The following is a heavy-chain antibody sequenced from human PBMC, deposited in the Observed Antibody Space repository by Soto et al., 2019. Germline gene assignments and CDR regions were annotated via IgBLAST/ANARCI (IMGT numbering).Heavy chain of an antibody. D-gene: IGHD6-19*01. CDR3: AKEDTSSGSLDY. CDR2: ISDSGATT. J-gene: IGHJ4*02. Sequence: VGSLRLSCAASGFPFGENAMSWVRQAPGKGLEWVSGISDSGATTYYADSVRGRFTISRDNSKNTLYLQMKSLRAEDSASYYCAKEDTSSGSLDYWGQGALVTVSS. V-gene: IGHV3-23*01. CDR1: GFPFGENA.